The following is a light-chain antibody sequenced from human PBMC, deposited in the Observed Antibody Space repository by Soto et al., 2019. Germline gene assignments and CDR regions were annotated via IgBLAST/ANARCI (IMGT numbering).Light chain of an antibody. CDR3: QSYDSSPSVV. J-gene: IGLJ2*01. CDR1: SSNIGAGYD. Sequence: QSVLTQPPSVSGAPGQRVTISCTGSSSNIGAGYDVHWYQQLPGTAPKLLIYGNSNRPSGVPDRFSGSKSGTSASLANTGLQAEHEADYYCQSYDSSPSVVFGGGTKLTVL. CDR2: GNS. V-gene: IGLV1-40*01.